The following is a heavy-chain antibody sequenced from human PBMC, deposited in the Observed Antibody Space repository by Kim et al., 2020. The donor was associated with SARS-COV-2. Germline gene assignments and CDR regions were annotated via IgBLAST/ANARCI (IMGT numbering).Heavy chain of an antibody. Sequence: GGSLRLSCAASGFTFSSYSMNWVRQAPGKGLEWVSSISSSSSYIYYADSVKGRFTISRDNAKNSLYLQMNSLRAEDTAVYYCARDRGVAAAGSRPYNNWFDPWGQGTLVTVSS. CDR2: ISSSSSYI. CDR3: ARDRGVAAAGSRPYNNWFDP. D-gene: IGHD6-13*01. J-gene: IGHJ5*02. V-gene: IGHV3-21*01. CDR1: GFTFSSYS.